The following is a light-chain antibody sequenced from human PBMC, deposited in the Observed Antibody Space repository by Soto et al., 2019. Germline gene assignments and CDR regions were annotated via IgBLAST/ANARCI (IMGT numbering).Light chain of an antibody. Sequence: DIQMPQSPSSLSASVGDRVTVTCRTSQNIYNYLHWYQQKPGKAPKLLIYASSSVQSGVPLRFSGTGSGTDFTLTISSLQPEDFAAYYCEQTYSTPVTFGQGTRLEVK. CDR3: EQTYSTPVT. CDR2: ASS. CDR1: QNIYNY. V-gene: IGKV1-39*01. J-gene: IGKJ5*01.